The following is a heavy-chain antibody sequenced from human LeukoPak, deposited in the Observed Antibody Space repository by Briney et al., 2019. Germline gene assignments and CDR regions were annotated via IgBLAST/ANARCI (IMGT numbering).Heavy chain of an antibody. J-gene: IGHJ3*02. D-gene: IGHD3-9*01. V-gene: IGHV3-9*01. CDR1: GVTFDDYA. CDR2: ISWNSGSI. CDR3: AKAMKEHYDMRDAFDI. Sequence: GGSLRLSCAAAGVTFDDYAMHWVRQAPGKGLEWGSGISWNSGSIGYADSVEGRFTISRDNAKNSLYLQMNRLRAEDTALYYCAKAMKEHYDMRDAFDIWGQGTMVTVSS.